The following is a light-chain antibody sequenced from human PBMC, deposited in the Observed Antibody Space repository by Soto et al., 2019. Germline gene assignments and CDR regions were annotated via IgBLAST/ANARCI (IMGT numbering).Light chain of an antibody. V-gene: IGLV2-14*01. Sequence: QSALTQPASVSGSPGQSITISCTGTSSDVGGYNYVSWYQQHPGKAPKLMIYDVSNRPSGISNRFSGSKSGNTASLTISGLQAEDEADYYCCSYTTSSTLIVGGGTKLTVL. CDR1: SSDVGGYNY. J-gene: IGLJ2*01. CDR2: DVS. CDR3: CSYTTSSTLI.